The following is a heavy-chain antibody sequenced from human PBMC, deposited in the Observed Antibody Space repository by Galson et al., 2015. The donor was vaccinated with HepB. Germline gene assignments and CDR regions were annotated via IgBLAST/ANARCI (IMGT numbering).Heavy chain of an antibody. CDR1: GGTFSSYA. Sequence: SVKVSCKASGGTFSSYAISWVRQAPGQGLEWMGGIIPIFGTANYAQKFQGRVTITADESTSTAYMELSSLRSEDTAVYYCARRGANNWNYGPAAFDIWGQGTMVTVSS. CDR3: ARRGANNWNYGPAAFDI. CDR2: IIPIFGTA. J-gene: IGHJ3*02. D-gene: IGHD1-7*01. V-gene: IGHV1-69*13.